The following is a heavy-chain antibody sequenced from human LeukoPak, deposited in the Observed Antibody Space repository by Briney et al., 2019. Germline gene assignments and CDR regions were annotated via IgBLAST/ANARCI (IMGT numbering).Heavy chain of an antibody. Sequence: GSLRLSCAASGFTFSSYAMSWVRQAPGKGLEWVSAISGSGGSTYYADSVKGRFTISRDNSKNTVYLQMDSLRVDDTAVYYCGKTTTGYSSGRYPGWPVDYWGQGTLVTVSS. CDR2: ISGSGGST. J-gene: IGHJ4*02. D-gene: IGHD6-19*01. CDR3: GKTTTGYSSGRYPGWPVDY. V-gene: IGHV3-23*01. CDR1: GFTFSSYA.